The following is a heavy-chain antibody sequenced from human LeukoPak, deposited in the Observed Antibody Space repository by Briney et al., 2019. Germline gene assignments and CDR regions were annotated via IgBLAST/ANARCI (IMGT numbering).Heavy chain of an antibody. V-gene: IGHV3-23*01. Sequence: TGVSLRLSCAGSGFTFRTYAISWVRQAPGKGREWVSVIGGDGLNTYYADSVKGRFTISRDNSKNTLFLQMNSLRGEDTAFYYCAKRKTSPPRYFDLWGRGTLVTVSS. CDR3: AKRKTSPPRYFDL. J-gene: IGHJ2*01. CDR1: GFTFRTYA. D-gene: IGHD2-2*01. CDR2: IGGDGLNT.